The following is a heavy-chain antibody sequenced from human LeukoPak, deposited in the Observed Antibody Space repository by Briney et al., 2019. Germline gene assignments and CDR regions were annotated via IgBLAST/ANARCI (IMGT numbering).Heavy chain of an antibody. CDR1: GFTFTNYG. V-gene: IGHV3-23*01. CDR3: ARVRLNYDSRGLRYYFDY. Sequence: PGGSPRLSCAASGFTFTNYGVSWVRQAPGKGLEWVSVISGSGGNKNYGDAVKGRFTIPRDDSNDTLYLQMNSLRAEDTAVYYCARVRLNYDSRGLRYYFDYWGHGTLVTVSS. CDR2: ISGSGGNK. D-gene: IGHD3-22*01. J-gene: IGHJ4*01.